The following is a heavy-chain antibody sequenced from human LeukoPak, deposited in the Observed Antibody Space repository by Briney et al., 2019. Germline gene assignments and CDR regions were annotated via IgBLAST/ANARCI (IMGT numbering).Heavy chain of an antibody. J-gene: IGHJ4*02. Sequence: GGSLRLSCAASGFTFSSYGMHWVRQAPGKGLEWVAVIWYDGSNKYYADSVKGRFTISRDNSKNTLYLQMNSLRAEDTAVYYCARAPPGDRYSFDYWGQGTLVTVSS. D-gene: IGHD2-21*02. CDR3: ARAPPGDRYSFDY. CDR1: GFTFSSYG. CDR2: IWYDGSNK. V-gene: IGHV3-33*01.